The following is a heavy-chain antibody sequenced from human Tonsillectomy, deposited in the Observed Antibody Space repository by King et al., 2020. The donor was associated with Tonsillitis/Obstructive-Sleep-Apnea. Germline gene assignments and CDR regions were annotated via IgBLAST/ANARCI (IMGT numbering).Heavy chain of an antibody. CDR2: IFLCDSDT. J-gene: IGHJ3*02. CDR1: GYSFTSHW. V-gene: IGHV5-51*01. D-gene: IGHD2-21*02. CDR3: ARLKMRATAKAFDI. Sequence: VQRVQSGAEVKNPGESLKSSCKGSGYSFTSHWIAWVRQMPGKGLEWVGIIFLCDSDTTSSPSFQGQVTIEADKSISTAYLQWSSLKASDTAMYYCARLKMRATAKAFDIWGQGTMVTVSS.